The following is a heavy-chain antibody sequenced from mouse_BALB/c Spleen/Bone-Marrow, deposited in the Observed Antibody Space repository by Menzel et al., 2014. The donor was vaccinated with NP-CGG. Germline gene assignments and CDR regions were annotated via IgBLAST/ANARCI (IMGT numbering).Heavy chain of an antibody. Sequence: EVQLQESGGGLVKPGGSLKLSCAASGFALSSYDMSWVRQTPEKRLEWVAYISSGGGSTYYPDTVKGRFTISRDNAKNTLYLQMSSLKSEDTAMYYCARTTPYAMDYWGQGTSVTVSS. CDR3: ARTTPYAMDY. D-gene: IGHD5-5*01. CDR2: ISSGGGST. CDR1: GFALSSYD. V-gene: IGHV5-12-1*01. J-gene: IGHJ4*01.